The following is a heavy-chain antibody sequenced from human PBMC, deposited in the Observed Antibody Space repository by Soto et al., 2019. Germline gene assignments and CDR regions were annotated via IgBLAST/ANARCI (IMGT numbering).Heavy chain of an antibody. J-gene: IGHJ4*02. Sequence: PGVFNKNCYKGAGYNFTSYWVGRVRKMPGKGLAWMGIIYPGDSDTRYSPSFQGQVTISADKSISTAYLQWSSLKASDTAMYYCARHDGWQQLGSYWGQGTLVTVSS. CDR3: ARHDGWQQLGSY. D-gene: IGHD6-13*01. V-gene: IGHV5-51*01. CDR1: GYNFTSYW. CDR2: IYPGDSDT.